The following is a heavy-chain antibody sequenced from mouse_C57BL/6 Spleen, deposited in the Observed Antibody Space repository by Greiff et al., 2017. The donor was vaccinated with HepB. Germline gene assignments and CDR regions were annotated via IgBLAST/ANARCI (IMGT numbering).Heavy chain of an antibody. CDR3: ARDPSDY. CDR1: GFTFSDYG. J-gene: IGHJ2*01. Sequence: EVQGVESGGGLVKPGGSLKLSCAASGFTFSDYGMHWVRQAPEKGLEWVAYISSGSSTIYYADTVTGRFTISRDNAKNTLFLQMTSLRSEDTAMYYCARDPSDYCGQGTTLTVSS. CDR2: ISSGSSTI. V-gene: IGHV5-17*01.